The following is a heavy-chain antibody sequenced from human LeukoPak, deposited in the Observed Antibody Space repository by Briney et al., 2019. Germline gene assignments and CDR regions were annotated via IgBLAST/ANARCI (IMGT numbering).Heavy chain of an antibody. CDR2: IKSKTDGGTT. Sequence: PGGSLRLSCAASGFTFSNAWMSWVRQAPGKGLEWVGRIKSKTDGGTTDYAAPVKGRFTISRDDSKNTLYLQMNSLKTEDTAVYYCTTDPQRPPHLNYYYYMDVWGKGTTVTVSS. V-gene: IGHV3-15*01. J-gene: IGHJ6*03. CDR1: GFTFSNAW. CDR3: TTDPQRPPHLNYYYYMDV.